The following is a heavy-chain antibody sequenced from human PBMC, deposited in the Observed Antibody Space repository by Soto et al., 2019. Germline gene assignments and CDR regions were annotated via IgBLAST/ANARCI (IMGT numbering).Heavy chain of an antibody. J-gene: IGHJ4*02. CDR1: GFTFSSYS. Sequence: GGSLRLSCAASGFTFSSYSMNWVRQAPGKGLEWVSSISSSSYIYYADSVKGRFTISRDNAKNSLYLQMNSLRAEDTAVYYCARVGYDILTGVYWGQGTLVSVSS. D-gene: IGHD3-9*01. V-gene: IGHV3-21*01. CDR2: ISSSSYI. CDR3: ARVGYDILTGVY.